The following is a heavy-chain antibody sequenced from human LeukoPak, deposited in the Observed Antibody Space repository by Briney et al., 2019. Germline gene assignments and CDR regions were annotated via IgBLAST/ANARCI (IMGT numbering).Heavy chain of an antibody. D-gene: IGHD3-10*01. CDR2: IYWDDDK. J-gene: IGHJ5*02. V-gene: IGHV2-5*02. CDR3: VHRQSGRSVVRGVPNWFDP. CDR1: GFSLSSSGVG. Sequence: SGPTLVKPTQTLTLTCTFSGFSLSSSGVGVGWIRQPPGKALEWLALIYWDDDKRYSPSLKSRLTITKDTSKNQVVLTMTNMDPVDTATYYCVHRQSGRSVVRGVPNWFDPWGQGTLVTVSS.